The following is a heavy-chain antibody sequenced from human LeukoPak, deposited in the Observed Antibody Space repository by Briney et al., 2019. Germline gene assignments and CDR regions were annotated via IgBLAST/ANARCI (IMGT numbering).Heavy chain of an antibody. V-gene: IGHV1-46*01. Sequence: ASVKVSCKASGGTFSSYANSWVRQAPGQGLEWMGIINPSGGSTSYAQKFQGRVTMTRDTSTSTAYMELRSLRSDDTAVYYCARARLWFGELLRYYYMDVWGKGTTVTVSS. CDR1: GGTFSSYA. CDR3: ARARLWFGELLRYYYMDV. CDR2: INPSGGST. J-gene: IGHJ6*03. D-gene: IGHD3-10*01.